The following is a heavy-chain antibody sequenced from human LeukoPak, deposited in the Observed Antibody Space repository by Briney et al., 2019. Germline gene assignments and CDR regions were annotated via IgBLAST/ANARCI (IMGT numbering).Heavy chain of an antibody. V-gene: IGHV4-4*07. J-gene: IGHJ4*02. CDR3: ARERDSSGYYPDPLDY. CDR2: IYYSGST. CDR1: GGSISSYY. Sequence: PSETLSLTCTASGGSISSYYWSWIRQPAGKGLEWIGRIYYSGSTYYNPSLKSRVTISVDTSKNQFSLKLSSVTAADTAVYYCARERDSSGYYPDPLDYWGQGTLVTVSS. D-gene: IGHD3-22*01.